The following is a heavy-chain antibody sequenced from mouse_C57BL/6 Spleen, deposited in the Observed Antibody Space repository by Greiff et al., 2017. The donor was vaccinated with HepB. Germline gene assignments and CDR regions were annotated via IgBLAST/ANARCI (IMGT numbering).Heavy chain of an antibody. J-gene: IGHJ3*01. V-gene: IGHV2-6*01. CDR2: IWGVGST. CDR1: GFSLTSYG. Sequence: VMLVESGPGLVAPSQSLSITCTVSGFSLTSYGVDWVRQSPGKGLEWLGVIWGVGSTNYNSALKSRLSISKDNSKSQVFLKMNSLQTDDTAMYYCASGPSPVALFAYWGQGTLVTVSA. CDR3: ASGPSPVALFAY.